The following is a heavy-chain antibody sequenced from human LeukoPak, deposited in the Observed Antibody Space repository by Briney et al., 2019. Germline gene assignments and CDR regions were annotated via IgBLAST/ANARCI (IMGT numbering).Heavy chain of an antibody. V-gene: IGHV3-33*01. CDR3: ARGGYTSEPSDY. Sequence: GGSLRLSCAASGFIFSSYGMHWVRQAPGKGLEWVAVIWYDGSNKYYADSVKGRFTISRDNSKNTLYLQMNSLRAEDTAVYYCARGGYTSEPSDYWGQGTLVTVSS. CDR2: IWYDGSNK. D-gene: IGHD2-2*02. J-gene: IGHJ4*02. CDR1: GFIFSSYG.